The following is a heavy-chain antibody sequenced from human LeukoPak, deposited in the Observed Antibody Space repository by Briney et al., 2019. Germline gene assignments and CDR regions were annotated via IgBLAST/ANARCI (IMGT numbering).Heavy chain of an antibody. CDR3: GRDLGRMAVAGTGAFDY. V-gene: IGHV1-18*01. J-gene: IGHJ4*02. CDR2: ISAYNGNT. Sequence: GASVKVSCKASGYTFTSYGISWVRQAPGQRREWMGWISAYNGNTNYAQKLQGRVTMTTDTSTSTAYMELRSLRSDDTAVYYCGRDLGRMAVAGTGAFDYWGQGTLVTVSS. D-gene: IGHD6-19*01. CDR1: GYTFTSYG.